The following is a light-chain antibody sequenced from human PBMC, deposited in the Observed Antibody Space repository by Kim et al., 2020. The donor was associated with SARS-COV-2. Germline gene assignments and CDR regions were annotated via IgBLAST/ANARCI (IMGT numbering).Light chain of an antibody. CDR2: TAS. J-gene: IGKJ2*01. CDR3: QHSYDTPPYT. V-gene: IGKV1-39*01. CDR1: QTISNS. Sequence: ASVGDRVTITGRASQTISNSLNWYQQKPGKAPKLLIYTASSLQSGVPSRFSGSGSGTDFTLTISTLQPEDFATYYCQHSYDTPPYTFGQGTKLEI.